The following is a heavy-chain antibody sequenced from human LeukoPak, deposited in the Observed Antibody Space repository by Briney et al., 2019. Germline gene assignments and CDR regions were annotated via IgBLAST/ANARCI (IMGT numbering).Heavy chain of an antibody. D-gene: IGHD2-21*02. J-gene: IGHJ4*02. V-gene: IGHV3-73*01. CDR2: MRSKANSFAT. CDR1: GFTFSGSV. CDR3: TRLWGDCGGDCYSHDF. Sequence: PGGSLRLSCAASGFTFSGSVMHWVRQPSGRGLEWVGRMRSKANSFATAYAASVKGRFTISRDDSKNTAYLQMNSLTTEDTAVYYCTRLWGDCGGDCYSHDFWGQGTLVTVSA.